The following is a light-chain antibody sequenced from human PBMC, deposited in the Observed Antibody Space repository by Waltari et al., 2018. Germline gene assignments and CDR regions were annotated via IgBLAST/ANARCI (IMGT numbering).Light chain of an antibody. V-gene: IGKV3-20*01. J-gene: IGKJ1*01. Sequence: EIVLTPSPGTLCLSPGERATLSCRASQSVSRTLAWYQQKPGQAPRLLIYDASTRATGIPDRFSGSGSGTYFSLTISRLEPEDFAVYYCQKYGTLPATFGQGTKVEIK. CDR1: QSVSRT. CDR3: QKYGTLPAT. CDR2: DAS.